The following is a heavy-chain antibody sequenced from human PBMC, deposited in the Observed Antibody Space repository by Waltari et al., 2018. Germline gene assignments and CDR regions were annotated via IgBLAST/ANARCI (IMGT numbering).Heavy chain of an antibody. D-gene: IGHD2-2*01. CDR3: VRDGLGSGRTRVDV. CDR1: GFGFSRYE. CDR2: ISDSDNSK. Sequence: QLVASGGGLVQPGGSRRLDCAASGFGFSRYEMNWVRQAPGKGLEWISYISDSDNSKFYAESVKGRFIVSRDNAKNSLHLEMNSLRVEDTATYYCVRDGLGSGRTRVDVWGQGTTVIVSS. V-gene: IGHV3-48*03. J-gene: IGHJ6*02.